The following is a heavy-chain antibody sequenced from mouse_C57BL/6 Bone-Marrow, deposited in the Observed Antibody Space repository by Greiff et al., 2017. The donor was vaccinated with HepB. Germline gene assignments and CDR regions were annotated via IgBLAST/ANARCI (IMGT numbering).Heavy chain of an antibody. J-gene: IGHJ3*01. Sequence: VQLQQPGAELVRPGTSVKLSCTASGYTFTSYWMHWVKQRPGQGLEWIGVIDPSDSYTNYNQKFKGKATLTVDTASSTAYMQLSSLTSEDSAVYYGARLYYSNSWFAYWGQGTLVTVSA. V-gene: IGHV1-59*01. CDR2: IDPSDSYT. CDR1: GYTFTSYW. D-gene: IGHD2-5*01. CDR3: ARLYYSNSWFAY.